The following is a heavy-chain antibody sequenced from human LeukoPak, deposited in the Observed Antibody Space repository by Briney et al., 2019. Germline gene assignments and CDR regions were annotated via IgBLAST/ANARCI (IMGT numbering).Heavy chain of an antibody. Sequence: GGSLRLSCEASGFTFTNYAMSWVRQAPGKGLEWVSGISGRGDTTYYAYSVKGRFTISRDSSKNTLYLQVNSLRAEDTATYYCARLRGAYMGIYFCLDVWGQGTTVTVSS. V-gene: IGHV3-23*01. CDR3: ARLRGAYMGIYFCLDV. CDR1: GFTFTNYA. CDR2: ISGRGDTT. J-gene: IGHJ6*02. D-gene: IGHD2-21*01.